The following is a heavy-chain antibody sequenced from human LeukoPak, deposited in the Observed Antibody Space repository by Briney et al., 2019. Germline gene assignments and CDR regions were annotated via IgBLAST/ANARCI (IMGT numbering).Heavy chain of an antibody. D-gene: IGHD2-2*02. CDR3: TTDRYCSSSSCYMVEYFQH. V-gene: IGHV3-15*01. CDR1: GFTFTDYY. J-gene: IGHJ1*01. CDR2: IKSKTNGGTT. Sequence: GGSLRLSCAASGFTFTDYYMSWIRQAPWKGLEWVCGIKSKTNGGTTDYAAPVKGRFTISRDDSENTLYLQMNSLITEDTAVYYCTTDRYCSSSSCYMVEYFQHWGQGTLVTVSS.